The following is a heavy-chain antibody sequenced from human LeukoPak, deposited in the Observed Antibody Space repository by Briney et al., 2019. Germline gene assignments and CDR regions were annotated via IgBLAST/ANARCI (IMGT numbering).Heavy chain of an antibody. CDR2: IYSGGGT. D-gene: IGHD6-19*01. CDR1: GFKASSRY. CDR3: ARDNGAGYYYYLDV. V-gene: IGHV3-53*01. J-gene: IGHJ6*03. Sequence: GGSLRLSCAASGFKASSRYMGWVRQAPGRGLEWVSVIYSGGGTYYADSVKGRFIISRDNLKNTVFLQVNSLRVEDTAVYYCARDNGAGYYYYLDVWGKGTTVTVSS.